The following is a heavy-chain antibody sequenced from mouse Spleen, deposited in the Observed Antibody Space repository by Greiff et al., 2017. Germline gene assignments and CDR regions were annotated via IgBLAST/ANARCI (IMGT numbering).Heavy chain of an antibody. CDR3: ARGGYRAMDY. V-gene: IGHV1-50*01. J-gene: IGHJ4*01. Sequence: PGQGLEWIGEIDPSDSYTNYNQKFKGKATLTVDTSSSTAYMQLSSLTSEDSAVYYCARGGYRAMDYWGQGTSVTVSS. CDR2: IDPSDSYT. D-gene: IGHD3-1*01.